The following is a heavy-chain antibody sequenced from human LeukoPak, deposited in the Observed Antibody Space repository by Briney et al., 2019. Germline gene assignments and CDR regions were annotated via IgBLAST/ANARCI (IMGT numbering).Heavy chain of an antibody. V-gene: IGHV3-30*02. J-gene: IGHJ4*02. CDR2: IRYDGSVK. CDR3: AKPHAAAAAGSNYYFDH. CDR1: GFTFNIYG. D-gene: IGHD6-25*01. Sequence: GGSLRLSCAASGFTFNIYGMFWVRQAPGKGLEWVAYIRYDGSVKYYADSVKGRFTISRDNSENTLYLQMNSPRPEDTAVYYCAKPHAAAAAGSNYYFDHWGQGTLVSVCS.